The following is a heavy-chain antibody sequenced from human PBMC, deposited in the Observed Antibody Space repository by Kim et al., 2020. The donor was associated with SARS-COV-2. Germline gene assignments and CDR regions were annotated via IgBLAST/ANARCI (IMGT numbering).Heavy chain of an antibody. Sequence: PSFQGQVTSSADKSISTAYLQWSSLKASDTAVYYCARLNRDGYNDENFDNWGQGTLVTVSS. J-gene: IGHJ4*02. D-gene: IGHD5-12*01. V-gene: IGHV5-51*01. CDR3: ARLNRDGYNDENFDN.